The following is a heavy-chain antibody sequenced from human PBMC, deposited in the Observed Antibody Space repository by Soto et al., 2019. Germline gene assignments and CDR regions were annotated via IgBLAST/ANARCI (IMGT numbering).Heavy chain of an antibody. J-gene: IGHJ4*02. CDR2: SSATGAGT. CDR3: GKERRGRGWFVCNY. V-gene: IGHV3-23*01. D-gene: IGHD6-19*01. CDR1: GSTFSSYG. Sequence: GVLRLSCAASGSTFSSYGMTWVRQAPGKGLEWVSFSSATGAGTYYADSVKGRFTISRDNSKNTLYLQMTSLRADDTAVYYCGKERRGRGWFVCNYWGQGIVVTVSS.